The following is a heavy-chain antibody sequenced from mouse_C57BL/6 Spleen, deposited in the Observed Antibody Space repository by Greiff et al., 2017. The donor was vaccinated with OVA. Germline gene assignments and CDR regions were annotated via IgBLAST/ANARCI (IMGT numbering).Heavy chain of an antibody. CDR3: ARSDGYYDY. V-gene: IGHV1-64*01. D-gene: IGHD2-3*01. J-gene: IGHJ2*01. Sequence: VQLQQPGAELVKPGASVKLSCKASGYTFTSYWMHWVKQRPGQGLEWIGMIHPNSGSTNYNEKLKSKATLTVAKSSSTAYMQLRSLTSEDSAGYYCARSDGYYDYGGQGTTLTVSS. CDR1: GYTFTSYW. CDR2: IHPNSGST.